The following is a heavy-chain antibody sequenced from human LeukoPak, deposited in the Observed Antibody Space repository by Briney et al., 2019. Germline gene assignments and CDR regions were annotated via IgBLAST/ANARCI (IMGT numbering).Heavy chain of an antibody. V-gene: IGHV3-21*01. J-gene: IGHJ3*02. CDR3: ARDMRLRAFDI. CDR1: GFTFSSYS. D-gene: IGHD2-2*01. CDR2: ISSSSSYI. Sequence: GRSLRLSCAASGFTFSSYSMNWVRQAPGKGLEWVSSISSSSSYIYYADSVKGRFTISRDNAKNSLYLQMNSLRAEDTAVYYCARDMRLRAFDIWGQGTMVTVSS.